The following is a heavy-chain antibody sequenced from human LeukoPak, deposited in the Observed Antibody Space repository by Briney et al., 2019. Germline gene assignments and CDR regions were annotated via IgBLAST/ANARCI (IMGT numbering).Heavy chain of an antibody. CDR3: ARSEYSSGWVLGEVDAFDI. J-gene: IGHJ3*02. D-gene: IGHD6-19*01. CDR2: IIPIFGTA. CDR1: GGTFSSYA. Sequence: SVKVSCKASGGTFSSYAISWVRQAPGQGLEWMGRIIPIFGTANYAQKFQGRVTITTDESTSTAYMELSSLRSEDTAVYYCARSEYSSGWVLGEVDAFDIWGQGTLVTVSS. V-gene: IGHV1-69*05.